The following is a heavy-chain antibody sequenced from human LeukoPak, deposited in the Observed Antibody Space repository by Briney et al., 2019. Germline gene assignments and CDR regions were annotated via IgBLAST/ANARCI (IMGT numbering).Heavy chain of an antibody. Sequence: GGTLRLSCAASGFTFSSYDMSWVRQAPGKGLEWVSVITGSGGSTDYADSVKGRFTISRDNAKNTLHLQMKSLRAEDTAVYYCAKKSAMGWFDPWGQGTLVTVSS. CDR2: ITGSGGST. D-gene: IGHD2-2*01. J-gene: IGHJ5*02. V-gene: IGHV3-23*01. CDR3: AKKSAMGWFDP. CDR1: GFTFSSYD.